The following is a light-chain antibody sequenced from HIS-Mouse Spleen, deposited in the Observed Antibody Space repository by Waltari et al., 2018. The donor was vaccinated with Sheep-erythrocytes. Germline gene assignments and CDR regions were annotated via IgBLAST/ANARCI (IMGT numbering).Light chain of an antibody. V-gene: IGLV2-8*01. Sequence: QSALTQPPSASGSPGQSVTISCTGTSSDVGGYNYVSWYQQHPGKAPKLMIYEVSKRPEGVPDRFSGSNSGNTASLTVSGIQAEDEADYYCSSYAGSNNWVFGGGTKLTVL. CDR3: SSYAGSNNWV. CDR1: SSDVGGYNY. J-gene: IGLJ3*02. CDR2: EVS.